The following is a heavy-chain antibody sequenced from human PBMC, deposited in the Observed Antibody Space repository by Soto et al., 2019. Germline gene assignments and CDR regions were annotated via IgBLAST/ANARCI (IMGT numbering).Heavy chain of an antibody. Sequence: SETLSLTCTVSGGSISSYCWSWIRQPPGKGLEWIGYIYYSGSTNYNPSLKSRVTISVDTSKNQFSLKLSSVTAADTAVYYCARLSSSGWYVYWGQGTLVTVSS. J-gene: IGHJ4*02. CDR1: GGSISSYC. CDR3: ARLSSSGWYVY. D-gene: IGHD6-19*01. CDR2: IYYSGST. V-gene: IGHV4-59*08.